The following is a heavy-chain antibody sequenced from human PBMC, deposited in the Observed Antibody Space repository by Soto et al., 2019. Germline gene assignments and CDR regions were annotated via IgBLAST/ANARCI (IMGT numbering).Heavy chain of an antibody. J-gene: IGHJ6*02. V-gene: IGHV3-33*01. CDR3: ARGDGYNYLGGMDG. Sequence: GGSLRLSCAASGFTFSSYGMHWDRRAPGKELERVAVIWYDGSNKYYADSVKGRFTISRDNSKNTLYLQMNSLRAEDTAVYYWARGDGYNYLGGMDGWGQGTTVTVSS. CDR1: GFTFSSYG. CDR2: IWYDGSNK. D-gene: IGHD5-12*01.